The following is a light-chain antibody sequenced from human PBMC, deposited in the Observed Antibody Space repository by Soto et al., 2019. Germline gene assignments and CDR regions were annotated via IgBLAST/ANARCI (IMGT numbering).Light chain of an antibody. CDR1: PSISSN. J-gene: IGKJ3*01. V-gene: IGKV3-15*01. CDR3: QHYNNWPFT. CDR2: GAS. Sequence: EIVMTQSPATLSVSPGERATLSCRASPSISSNLAWYQQKPGQAPRLLIYGASTRATGIPATFSGSGSGTEFTLTISSLQSEDFAVYYCQHYNNWPFTFGPGTKVDIK.